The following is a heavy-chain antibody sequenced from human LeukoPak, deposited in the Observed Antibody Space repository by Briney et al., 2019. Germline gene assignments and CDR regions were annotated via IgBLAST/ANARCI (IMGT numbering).Heavy chain of an antibody. D-gene: IGHD3-22*01. J-gene: IGHJ4*02. V-gene: IGHV3-53*01. CDR1: GFTVSSNS. CDR2: IYSDNT. Sequence: PGGSLRLSCTVSGFTVSSNSMSWVRQAPGKGLEWVSFIYSDNTHYSDSVKGRFTISRDNSKNTLYLQMNSLRAEDTAVYYCVSSGYLISGIDYWGQGTLVTVSS. CDR3: VSSGYLISGIDY.